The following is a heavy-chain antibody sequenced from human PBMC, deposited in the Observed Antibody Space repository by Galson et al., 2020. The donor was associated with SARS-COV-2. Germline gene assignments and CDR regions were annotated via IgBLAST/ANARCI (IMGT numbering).Heavy chain of an antibody. J-gene: IGHJ4*02. CDR2: ISYSWSA. CDR1: GGSISSSSYY. Sequence: SETLSLTCPVSGGSISSSSYYWGWIRQPPGKGLAWIGSISYSWSANYSPSLKSRVTISVDTSKNHLSLNLNSVTAADTALYYCARDSGPSRRYFDYWGQGTLVTVSS. D-gene: IGHD1-26*01. CDR3: ARDSGPSRRYFDY. V-gene: IGHV4-39*07.